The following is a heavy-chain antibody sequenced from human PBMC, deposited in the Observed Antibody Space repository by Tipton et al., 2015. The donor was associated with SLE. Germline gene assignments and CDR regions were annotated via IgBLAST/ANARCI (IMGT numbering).Heavy chain of an antibody. J-gene: IGHJ6*02. CDR1: GFTFSSYS. D-gene: IGHD4-17*01. Sequence: SLRLSCAASGFTFSSYSMNWVRQAPGKGLEWVSSISSSSSYIYYADSVKGRFTISRDNAKNSLYLQMNSLRAEDTAVYYCARDMTTVTTIHYGMDVWGQGTTVTVSS. V-gene: IGHV3-21*01. CDR2: ISSSSSYI. CDR3: ARDMTTVTTIHYGMDV.